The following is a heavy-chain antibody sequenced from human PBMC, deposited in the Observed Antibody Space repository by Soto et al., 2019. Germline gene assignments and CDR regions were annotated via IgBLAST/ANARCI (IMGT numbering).Heavy chain of an antibody. V-gene: IGHV4-4*02. Sequence: QVQLQESGPGLVKPSGTLSLTCAVSGGSISNSNWWSWVRQPPGKGLEWIGEIYHSGSTNYNPSLKRRVTISVDKSKNQFSLKLSSVTAADTAVYYCARTYSRGAFDIWGQGTMVTVSS. CDR1: GGSISNSNW. CDR3: ARTYSRGAFDI. CDR2: IYHSGST. J-gene: IGHJ3*02. D-gene: IGHD2-21*01.